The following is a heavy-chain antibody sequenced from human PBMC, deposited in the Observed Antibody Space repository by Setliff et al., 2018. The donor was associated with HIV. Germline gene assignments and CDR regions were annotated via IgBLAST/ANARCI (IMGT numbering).Heavy chain of an antibody. CDR1: GGSVSNSSYY. CDR2: VYYTGST. J-gene: IGHJ4*02. V-gene: IGHV4-39*07. Sequence: ETLSLTCSVSGGSVSNSSYYWGWIRQPPGKGLEWIGNVYYTGSTYYNPSLKSRVTMSVDTSKNQFSLKLTSLTAADTAVYYCARDGGSSWPFDYWGQGTLVTVSS. CDR3: ARDGGSSWPFDY. D-gene: IGHD6-13*01.